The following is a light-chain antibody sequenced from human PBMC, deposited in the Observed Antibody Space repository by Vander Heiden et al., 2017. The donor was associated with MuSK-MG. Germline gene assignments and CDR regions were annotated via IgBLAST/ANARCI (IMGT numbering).Light chain of an antibody. V-gene: IGKV1-33*01. Sequence: DIRLPRSPSPLSASVGDRVTITCQARHDISNYLNWYQQKPGKAPKLLIYAASNSKTGVPSRFSGSGSATDFTFTISRLQPEDIATYYCQQYDNPPLTFGGGTKVEIK. J-gene: IGKJ4*01. CDR1: HDISNY. CDR2: AAS. CDR3: QQYDNPPLT.